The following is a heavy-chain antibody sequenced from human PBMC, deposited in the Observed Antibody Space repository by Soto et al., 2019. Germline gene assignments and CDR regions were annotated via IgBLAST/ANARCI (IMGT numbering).Heavy chain of an antibody. J-gene: IGHJ6*02. D-gene: IGHD2-15*01. CDR3: TKWDGYADV. CDR1: GFAFGTYG. V-gene: IGHV3-23*05. Sequence: EVLLLESGGGLVQPGGSLRLSCAASGFAFGTYGTTWVRQAPGRGLEWVSGIDANSGKIFYTDSVRGRFIISRDNSKSMLYLQMNSLRDEDTAIYYSTKWDGYADVWGQGTTVTVSS. CDR2: IDANSGKI.